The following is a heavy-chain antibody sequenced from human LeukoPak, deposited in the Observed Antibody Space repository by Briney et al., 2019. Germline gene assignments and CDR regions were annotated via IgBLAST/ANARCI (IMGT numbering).Heavy chain of an antibody. CDR1: GYSISSGYY. V-gene: IGHV4-38-2*02. D-gene: IGHD1-26*01. CDR2: IYHSGST. CDR3: ARDREVGATQE. Sequence: SETLSLTCTVSGYSISSGYYWGWIRQPPGKGLEWIGSIYHSGSTYYNPSLKSRVTISVDTSKNQFSLKLSSVTAADTAVYYCARDREVGATQEWGQGTLVTVPS. J-gene: IGHJ4*02.